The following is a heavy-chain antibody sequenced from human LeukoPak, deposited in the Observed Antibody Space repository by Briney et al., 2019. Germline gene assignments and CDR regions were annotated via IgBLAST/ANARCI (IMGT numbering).Heavy chain of an antibody. CDR1: GFTFSSYS. J-gene: IGHJ4*02. D-gene: IGHD3-22*01. CDR3: ARHYYDSSGYPDY. CDR2: ISSSSSYI. V-gene: IGHV3-21*01. Sequence: GGSLRLSCAASGFTFSSYSMNWVRQAPGKGLEWGSSISSSSSYIYYADSVKGRFTISRDNAKNSLYLQMNSLRAEDTAVYYCARHYYDSSGYPDYWGQGTLVTVSS.